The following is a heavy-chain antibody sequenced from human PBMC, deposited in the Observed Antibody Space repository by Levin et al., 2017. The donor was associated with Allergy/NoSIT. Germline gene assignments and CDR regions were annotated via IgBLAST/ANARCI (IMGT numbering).Heavy chain of an antibody. CDR1: GDSINSAY. V-gene: IGHV4-59*01. CDR3: ARGRLYWYVDL. J-gene: IGHJ2*01. CDR2: LYYSGST. Sequence: SQTLSLTCSVSGDSINSAYWSWIRQPPGKGPEWIGYLYYSGSTNYNPSLKSRVTMSIDKSKNHFSLRLRSVTAADTAVYYCARGRLYWYVDLWGRGTLVTVSS.